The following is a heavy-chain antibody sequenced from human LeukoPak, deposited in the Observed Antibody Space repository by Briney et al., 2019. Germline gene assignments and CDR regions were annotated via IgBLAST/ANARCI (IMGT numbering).Heavy chain of an antibody. CDR1: GGSFSGYY. D-gene: IGHD2-2*01. V-gene: IGHV4-34*01. CDR2: INHSGST. J-gene: IGHJ4*02. Sequence: PSETLSLTCAVYGGSFSGYYWSWIRQPPGKGLEWIGEINHSGSTNYNPSLKSRATISVDTSKNQFSLKLSSVTAADTAVYYCARGGGDIVVVPAAMAFGFDYWGQGTLVTVSS. CDR3: ARGGGDIVVVPAAMAFGFDY.